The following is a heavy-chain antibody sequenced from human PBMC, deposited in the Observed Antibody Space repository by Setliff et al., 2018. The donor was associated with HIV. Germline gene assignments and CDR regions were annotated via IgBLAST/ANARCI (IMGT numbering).Heavy chain of an antibody. CDR1: GGSFSGYY. CDR2: IDHTGST. D-gene: IGHD3-10*01. Sequence: SETLSLTCAVYGGSFSGYYWSWIRQPPGKGLEWLGEIDHTGSTNYNLSLKSRITMSADPSQNQFSLKVRSVIAADTALYYCARGRNYGSPYFYYMDVWATGTTVTVSS. V-gene: IGHV4-34*01. CDR3: ARGRNYGSPYFYYMDV. J-gene: IGHJ6*03.